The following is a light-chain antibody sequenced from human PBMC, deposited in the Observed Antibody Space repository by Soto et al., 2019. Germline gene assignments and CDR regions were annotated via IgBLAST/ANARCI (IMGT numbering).Light chain of an antibody. CDR1: QSVSSS. CDR3: QQRSNWPLT. V-gene: IGKV3-11*01. J-gene: IGKJ4*01. CDR2: DAS. Sequence: DIVLTQSPATLSLSPGERATLSCRASQSVSSSLAWYQQKPGQTPRLLIYDASNGATGIPARFNGSGSGTDFTLTVSSLEPEDFAVYYCQQRSNWPLTFGGGTKVEIK.